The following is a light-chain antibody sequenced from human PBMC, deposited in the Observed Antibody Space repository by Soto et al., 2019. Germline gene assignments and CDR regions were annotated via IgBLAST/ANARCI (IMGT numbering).Light chain of an antibody. V-gene: IGKV3-20*01. Sequence: EIVLMQSPGTLSLSPGERATLSCRASQSVSNNYVAWYQQKPGQAPRLLIAGASSRATGIPDRFSGSGSGTDFTLTISRLEPEDFAVYYCQQYGSSPTFGQGTRLEIK. CDR3: QQYGSSPT. CDR1: QSVSNNY. CDR2: GAS. J-gene: IGKJ5*01.